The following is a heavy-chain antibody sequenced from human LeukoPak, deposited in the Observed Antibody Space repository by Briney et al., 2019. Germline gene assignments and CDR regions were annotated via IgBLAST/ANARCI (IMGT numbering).Heavy chain of an antibody. Sequence: PSETLSLTCAIYGGSFSGYYWSWIRQPPGKGLECIGHLYYSGRTNYNPSLKSRVTISVDTSKNQFSLKLSSVTAADTAVYYCARQGDYGDFVFDSWGQGTLVTVSS. CDR2: LYYSGRT. CDR1: GGSFSGYY. D-gene: IGHD4-17*01. J-gene: IGHJ4*02. V-gene: IGHV4-59*08. CDR3: ARQGDYGDFVFDS.